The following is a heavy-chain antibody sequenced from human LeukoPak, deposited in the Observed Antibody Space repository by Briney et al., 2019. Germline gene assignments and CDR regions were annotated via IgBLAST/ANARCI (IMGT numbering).Heavy chain of an antibody. CDR3: ASAVGIAVAGTLFLPPKFDY. CDR1: GGSISSGDYY. D-gene: IGHD6-19*01. J-gene: IGHJ4*02. CDR2: IYYSGST. Sequence: SETLSLTCTVSGGSISSGDYYWSWIRQPPGKGLEWIGYIYYSGSTYYNPSLKSRVTISVDTSKNQFSLKLSSVTAADTAVYYCASAVGIAVAGTLFLPPKFDYWGQGTLVTVSS. V-gene: IGHV4-30-4*01.